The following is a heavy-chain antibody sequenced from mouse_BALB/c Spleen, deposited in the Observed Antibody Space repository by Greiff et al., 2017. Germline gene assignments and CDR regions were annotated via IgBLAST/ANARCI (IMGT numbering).Heavy chain of an antibody. D-gene: IGHD1-1*01. CDR2: ISDGGSYT. CDR1: GFTFSDYY. J-gene: IGHJ2*01. V-gene: IGHV5-4*02. Sequence: EVQLVESGGGLVKPGGSLKLSCAASGFTFSDYYMYWVRQTPEKRLEWVATISDGGSYTYYPDSVKGRFTISRDNAKNNLYLQMSSLKSEDTAMYYCARGHYYGSSYLPYYFDDWGQGTTLTVSS. CDR3: ARGHYYGSSYLPYYFDD.